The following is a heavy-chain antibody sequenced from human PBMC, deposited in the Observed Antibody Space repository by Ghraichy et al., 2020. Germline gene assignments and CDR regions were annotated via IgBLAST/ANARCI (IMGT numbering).Heavy chain of an antibody. Sequence: ESLSLTCTVSGGSISSYYWSWIRQPPGKGLEWIGYIYTSGSTNYNPSLKSRVTISVDTSKNQFSLKLSSVIAADTAVYYCARQDGSGSYTPMDVWGQGTTVTVSS. J-gene: IGHJ6*02. V-gene: IGHV4-4*09. CDR1: GGSISSYY. D-gene: IGHD3-10*01. CDR3: ARQDGSGSYTPMDV. CDR2: IYTSGST.